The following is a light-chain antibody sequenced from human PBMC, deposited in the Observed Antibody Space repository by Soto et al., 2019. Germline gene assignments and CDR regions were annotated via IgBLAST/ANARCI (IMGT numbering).Light chain of an antibody. CDR3: QSADDSGTVL. CDR2: KET. Sequence: SYELTQAPSVSVSPGQTARITCFGDALPKQYAHWYQQKPGQAPVLVIYKETERPSGIPERFSGASSGTTVTLTISGVQAEDDADYYCQSADDSGTVLFGGGTKLTVL. J-gene: IGLJ2*01. V-gene: IGLV3-25*03. CDR1: ALPKQY.